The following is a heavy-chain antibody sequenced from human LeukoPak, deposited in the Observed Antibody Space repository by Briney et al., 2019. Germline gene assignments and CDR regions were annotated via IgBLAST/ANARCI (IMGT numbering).Heavy chain of an antibody. J-gene: IGHJ4*02. CDR1: GGSISSSSYY. CDR3: ARLPCGSTSCYGGSDY. V-gene: IGHV4-39*01. CDR2: IYYSGST. D-gene: IGHD2-2*01. Sequence: SGPGLVKPSETLSLTCTVSGGSISSSSYYWGWIRQPPGKGLEWIRSIYYSGSTYYNPSLKSRVTISVDTSKNQFSLKLSSVTAADTAVYYCARLPCGSTSCYGGSDYWGQGTLVTVSS.